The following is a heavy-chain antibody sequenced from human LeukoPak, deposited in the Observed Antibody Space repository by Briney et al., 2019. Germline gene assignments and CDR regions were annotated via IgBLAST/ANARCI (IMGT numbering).Heavy chain of an antibody. V-gene: IGHV2-5*01. Sequence: ESGPTLVKPTQTLTLTCTFSGFSLSTSGVGVGWIRQPPGKALEWLALIYWNDDKRYSPSLKSRLTITKDTSKNQVVLTMTNMDPVDTATYYCAHSGSAVAGTCFDYWGQGTLVTVSS. D-gene: IGHD6-19*01. CDR1: GFSLSTSGVG. J-gene: IGHJ4*02. CDR2: IYWNDDK. CDR3: AHSGSAVAGTCFDY.